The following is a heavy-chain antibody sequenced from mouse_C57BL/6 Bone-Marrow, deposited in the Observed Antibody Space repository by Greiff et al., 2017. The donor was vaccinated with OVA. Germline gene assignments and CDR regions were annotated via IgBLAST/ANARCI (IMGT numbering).Heavy chain of an antibody. J-gene: IGHJ2*01. CDR3: TREEGMGNFDY. CDR2: ISSGGDYI. V-gene: IGHV5-9-1*02. D-gene: IGHD2-3*01. CDR1: GFTFSSYA. Sequence: EVQRVESGEGLVKPGGSLKLSCAASGFTFSSYAMSWVRQTPEKRLEWVAYISSGGDYIYYADTVKGRFTISRDNARNTLYLQMSSLKSEDTAMYYCTREEGMGNFDYWGQGTTLTVSS.